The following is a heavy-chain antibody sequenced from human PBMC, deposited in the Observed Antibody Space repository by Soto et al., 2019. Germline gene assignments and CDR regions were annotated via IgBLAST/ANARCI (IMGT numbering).Heavy chain of an antibody. D-gene: IGHD3-22*01. CDR1: GVSVDSEIYY. CDR3: ARVSISGYLL. V-gene: IGHV4-61*01. CDR2: VYYSGST. J-gene: IGHJ4*02. Sequence: PSETLSLTCSVSGVSVDSEIYYWSWIRQPPEKGLEWIGYVYYSGSTNYNPSLKSRVTMSMDTSKNQFSLKMNSVTAADTGVYYCARVSISGYLLWGQGTLVTVS.